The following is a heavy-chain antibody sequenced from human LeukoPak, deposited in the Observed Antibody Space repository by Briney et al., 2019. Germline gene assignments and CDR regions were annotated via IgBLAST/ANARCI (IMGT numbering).Heavy chain of an antibody. D-gene: IGHD5-18*01. CDR3: AKRYPNSYANGPFDY. CDR2: IRYDGSNE. V-gene: IGHV3-30*02. CDR1: GFTFSTSS. Sequence: GGSLRLSCAASGFTFSTSSMHWVRQPPGKGLEWVAFIRYDGSNEYYADSVKGRFTISRDNSKNTLYLQMNSLRTKDTAVYYCAKRYPNSYANGPFDYWGQGTLVTVSS. J-gene: IGHJ4*02.